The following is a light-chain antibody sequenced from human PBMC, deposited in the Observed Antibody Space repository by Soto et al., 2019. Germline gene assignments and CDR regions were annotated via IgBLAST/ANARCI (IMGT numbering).Light chain of an antibody. CDR3: QQYNSYSPWT. V-gene: IGKV1-5*01. CDR2: DAS. CDR1: QSISSW. Sequence: DIQMTQSPSTLSASVGDRVTITCRASQSISSWLAWYQQKPGKAPKLLIYDASSLESGVPSRFGGSGSGTEFTIAISSLQPDDFATYYCQQYNSYSPWTCGQGTKVDIK. J-gene: IGKJ1*01.